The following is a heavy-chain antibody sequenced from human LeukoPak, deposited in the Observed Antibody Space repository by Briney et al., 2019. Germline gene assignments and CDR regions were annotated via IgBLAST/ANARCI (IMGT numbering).Heavy chain of an antibody. D-gene: IGHD3-16*01. Sequence: PSETLSLTCAVYGESFSGYYWSWIRQPPRKGLEWIGEINHSGSTNYNPSLKSRVTISVDTSKNQFSLKLSSVTAADTAVYYCARGVWGTRVPFDYWGQGTLVTVSS. J-gene: IGHJ4*02. CDR1: GESFSGYY. CDR2: INHSGST. CDR3: ARGVWGTRVPFDY. V-gene: IGHV4-34*01.